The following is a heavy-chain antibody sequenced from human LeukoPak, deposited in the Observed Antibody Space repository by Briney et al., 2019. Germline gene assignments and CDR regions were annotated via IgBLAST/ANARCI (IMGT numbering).Heavy chain of an antibody. V-gene: IGHV4-59*01. CDR3: ASEYRPGYRGGFDP. D-gene: IGHD5-12*01. CDR2: IYYSGST. Sequence: SETLSLTCTVSGGSISSYYWSWIRQPPGKGLEWIGYIYYSGSTNYNPSLNSRVTISVDTSKNQFSLKLSSVTAADTAVYYCASEYRPGYRGGFDPWGQGTLVTVSS. CDR1: GGSISSYY. J-gene: IGHJ5*02.